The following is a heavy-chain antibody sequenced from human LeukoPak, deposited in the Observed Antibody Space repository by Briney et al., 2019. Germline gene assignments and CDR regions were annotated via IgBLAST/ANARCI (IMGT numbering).Heavy chain of an antibody. CDR3: ARVGDHFHWYLDL. CDR2: LYSGSDT. J-gene: IGHJ2*01. Sequence: PGGSLRLSCAASGFAVSTNCMNWVRQAPGRGLEWVSILYSGSDTYYADSVKGRFTISRDSSKNILSLQMNNLRVEDTAVYYCARVGDHFHWYLDLWGRGTRVTVSS. D-gene: IGHD3-3*02. V-gene: IGHV3-53*01. CDR1: GFAVSTNC.